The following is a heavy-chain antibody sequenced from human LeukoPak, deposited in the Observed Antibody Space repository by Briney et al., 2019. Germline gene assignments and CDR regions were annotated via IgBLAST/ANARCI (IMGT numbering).Heavy chain of an antibody. CDR3: ARTDYIWGSYLGY. J-gene: IGHJ4*02. CDR1: GYTFTSYG. V-gene: IGHV1-69*13. CDR2: IIPIFGTA. D-gene: IGHD3-16*01. Sequence: GASVKVSCKASGYTFTSYGISWVRQAPGQGLEWMGGIIPIFGTANYAQKFQGRVTITADESTSTAYMELSSLRSEDTAVYYCARTDYIWGSYLGYWGQGTLVTVSS.